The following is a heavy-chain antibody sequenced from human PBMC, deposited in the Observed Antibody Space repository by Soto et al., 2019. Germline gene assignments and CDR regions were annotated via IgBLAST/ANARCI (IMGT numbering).Heavy chain of an antibody. D-gene: IGHD1-26*01. Sequence: QVHLEQSGAEVKKAGASVKVSCKASGYTFTGYHMHWVRQAPGQGVEWMGWIIPSSGSTNYAQKFQGRVTMTRDTSITTAYIELSRLTSDDTAVYFCERDQYSGSFPYWGQRTLVTVSS. CDR3: ERDQYSGSFPY. V-gene: IGHV1-2*02. J-gene: IGHJ4*02. CDR1: GYTFTGYH. CDR2: IIPSSGST.